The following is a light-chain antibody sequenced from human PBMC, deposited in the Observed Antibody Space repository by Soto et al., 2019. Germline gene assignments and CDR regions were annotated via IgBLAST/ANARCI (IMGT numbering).Light chain of an antibody. CDR1: QSVSSTY. CDR2: GAS. V-gene: IGKV3-20*01. CDR3: QQSDDSPGT. J-gene: IGKJ1*01. Sequence: EIVLTQSPGTLSLSPWERATLSCMASQSVSSTYLAWYQQKPGQAPRLLIYGASNRATAIPDRFSGSGSGTDFTLTISRLEPEDFAVYYCQQSDDSPGTFGQGTKVDIK.